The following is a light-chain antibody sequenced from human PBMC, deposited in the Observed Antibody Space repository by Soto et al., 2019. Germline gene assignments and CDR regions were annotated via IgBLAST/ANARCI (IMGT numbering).Light chain of an antibody. CDR3: CSYTSGGNYV. CDR1: SSDVGGYNY. Sequence: QSVLTQPASVSGSPGQSITISCTGTSSDVGGYNYVSWYQQHPGKAPKFMIYDVSNRPSGVSNRFSGSKSGNTASLTISGLQAEDEADYYCCSYTSGGNYVFGTGTKVTVL. CDR2: DVS. J-gene: IGLJ1*01. V-gene: IGLV2-14*01.